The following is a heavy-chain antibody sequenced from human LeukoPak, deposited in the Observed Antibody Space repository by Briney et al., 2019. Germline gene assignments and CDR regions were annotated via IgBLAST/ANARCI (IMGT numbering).Heavy chain of an antibody. CDR3: ARAYSSSWYFNWFDP. Sequence: SETLSLTCTVSGGSINSYYWSWIRQPPGKGLEWIGYIYYSGSTNYNPSLKSRVTISADTSKNQFSLKLSSVTAADTAVYYCARAYSSSWYFNWFDPWGQGTLVTVSS. CDR2: IYYSGST. J-gene: IGHJ5*02. CDR1: GGSINSYY. V-gene: IGHV4-59*08. D-gene: IGHD6-13*01.